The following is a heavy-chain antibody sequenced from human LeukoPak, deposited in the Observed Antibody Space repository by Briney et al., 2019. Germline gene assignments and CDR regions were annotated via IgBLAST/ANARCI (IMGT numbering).Heavy chain of an antibody. CDR1: GFTFSSYA. J-gene: IGHJ3*02. D-gene: IGHD2-15*01. Sequence: GGSLRLSCAASGFTFSSYAMSWVRQAPGKGLEWVSAISGSGGSTYYADPVKGRFTISRDNSKNTLYLQMNSLRAEDTAVYYCAKLPSVVVVAVDAFDIWGQGTMVTVSS. CDR2: ISGSGGST. V-gene: IGHV3-23*01. CDR3: AKLPSVVVVAVDAFDI.